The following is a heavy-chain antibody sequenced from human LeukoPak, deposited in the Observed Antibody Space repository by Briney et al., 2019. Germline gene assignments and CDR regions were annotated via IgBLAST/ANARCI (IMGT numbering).Heavy chain of an antibody. CDR2: INWNGGST. CDR1: GFTFDDYG. D-gene: IGHD3-22*01. J-gene: IGHJ4*02. CDR3: ARRGYYDSSGFNY. V-gene: IGHV3-20*04. Sequence: GGSLRLSCVASGFTFDDYGMSWVRHAPGKGLEWVSGINWNGGSTGYADSVKGRFTISRDNAKNSLYLQMNSLRAEDTALYYCARRGYYDSSGFNYWGQGTLVTVSS.